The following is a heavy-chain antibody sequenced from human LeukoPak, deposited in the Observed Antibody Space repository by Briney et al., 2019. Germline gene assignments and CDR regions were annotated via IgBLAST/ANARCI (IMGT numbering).Heavy chain of an antibody. D-gene: IGHD6-13*01. CDR3: ARGRSSSSVGYFDY. Sequence: PSETLSLTCAVYGGPFTIYSWTWIRQPPGKRLEWVGEISPSGNTQYNPSLKSRVTISLDASKSQFYLKLNSVTAADTAVYYCARGRSSSSVGYFDYWGQGTLVTVSS. CDR1: GGPFTIYS. V-gene: IGHV4-34*01. CDR2: ISPSGNT. J-gene: IGHJ4*02.